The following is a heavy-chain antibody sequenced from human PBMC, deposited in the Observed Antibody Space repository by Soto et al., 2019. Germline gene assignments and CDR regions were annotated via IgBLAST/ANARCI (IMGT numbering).Heavy chain of an antibody. CDR2: IKSKTAGGTT. Sequence: GGSLRLSCAASGFTFINAWMSWVRQAPGKWLEWVGRIKSKTAGGTTDYAAPVKGRFTISRDDSKNTLYLQMNSLKTEDTAVYYCTRDGTITFGGVLVPNWFDPWGQGXLVTVSS. V-gene: IGHV3-15*01. CDR1: GFTFINAW. J-gene: IGHJ5*02. CDR3: TRDGTITFGGVLVPNWFDP. D-gene: IGHD3-16*02.